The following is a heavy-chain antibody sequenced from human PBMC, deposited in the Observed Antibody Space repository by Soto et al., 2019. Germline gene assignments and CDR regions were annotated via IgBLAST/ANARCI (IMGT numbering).Heavy chain of an antibody. V-gene: IGHV4-59*08. CDR2: IYYTGST. Sequence: PSDTLSLTCTVYSCSIISYSWSWILEPTGMGLECIGYIYYTGSTNYHPSLKSRVTISVDTSKNQFSLKLSSVTAADTTVYYCARQGGRISQQLVLGSFGWFDPWGQGTLVTVS. CDR3: ARQGGRISQQLVLGSFGWFDP. CDR1: SCSIISYS. J-gene: IGHJ5*02. D-gene: IGHD6-13*01.